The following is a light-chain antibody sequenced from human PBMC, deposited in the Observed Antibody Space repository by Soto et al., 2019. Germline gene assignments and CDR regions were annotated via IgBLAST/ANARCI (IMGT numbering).Light chain of an antibody. CDR1: QSIFYSSNNKNY. CDR2: WAS. J-gene: IGKJ3*01. Sequence: DILMTQSPDSLAVSLGDRATINCKSSQSIFYSSNNKNYLAWFQQKPGQPPKLLIYWASTRESGVPDRFSGSGSGTDFTLTISSLQPDDFATYYCQQSFYVPYTFGPGTKVDIK. CDR3: QQSFYVPYT. V-gene: IGKV4-1*01.